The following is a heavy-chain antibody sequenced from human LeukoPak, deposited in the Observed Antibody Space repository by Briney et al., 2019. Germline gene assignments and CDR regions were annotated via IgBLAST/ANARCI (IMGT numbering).Heavy chain of an antibody. J-gene: IGHJ6*03. Sequence: PSETLSLTCTVSGGSISSSSYYWGWIRQPPGKGLEWIGSIYYSGSTYYNPSLKSRVTISVDTSKNQFSLKLSSVTAADTAVYYCARDSSSWSYYYYMDVWGKGTTVTISS. V-gene: IGHV4-39*07. CDR2: IYYSGST. D-gene: IGHD6-13*01. CDR3: ARDSSSWSYYYYMDV. CDR1: GGSISSSSYY.